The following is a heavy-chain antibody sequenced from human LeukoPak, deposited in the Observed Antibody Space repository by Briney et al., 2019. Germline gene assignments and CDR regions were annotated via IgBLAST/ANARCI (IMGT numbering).Heavy chain of an antibody. CDR1: GGSFSSHY. CDR2: INPRGST. J-gene: IGHJ6*04. D-gene: IGHD6-19*01. Sequence: SETLSLTCGVSGGSFSSHYWTWIRQPPGKGLEWIGEINPRGSTNYNPSLESRVTVSADTSRNQLSLSLTSVTAADSSVYFCARGLRQGSAWSWGPKEKSYQYMDVWGTGTTVIVSS. CDR3: ARGLRQGSAWSWGPKEKSYQYMDV. V-gene: IGHV4-34*01.